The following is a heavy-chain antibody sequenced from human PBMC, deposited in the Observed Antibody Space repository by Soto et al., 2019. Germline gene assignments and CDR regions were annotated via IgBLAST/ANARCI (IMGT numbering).Heavy chain of an antibody. J-gene: IGHJ5*02. D-gene: IGHD6-19*01. CDR3: ASGYSSGHYEDWFDL. Sequence: SETLSLTCTVSGGSISHYYWSWIRQPAGKGLEWIGRIYTSGSSNYNPSLKRRVTMSVDTSNNQYPLTLSSVTAADTDVYYCASGYSSGHYEDWFDLCGQRTLVTVSS. CDR2: IYTSGSS. V-gene: IGHV4-4*07. CDR1: GGSISHYY.